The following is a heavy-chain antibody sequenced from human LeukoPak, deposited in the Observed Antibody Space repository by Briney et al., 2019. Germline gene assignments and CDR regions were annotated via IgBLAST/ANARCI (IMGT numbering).Heavy chain of an antibody. CDR2: IYTSGST. V-gene: IGHV4-4*07. CDR1: GGSISSYY. J-gene: IGHJ6*02. Sequence: SETLSLTCTVSGGSISSYYWSWIRQPAGKGLEWIGRIYTSGSTNYNPSLKGRVTMSVDTSKNQFSLKLSSVIAADTAVYYCARAQTVGWGGYYYYGMDVWGQGTTVTVSS. D-gene: IGHD4-11*01. CDR3: ARAQTVGWGGYYYYGMDV.